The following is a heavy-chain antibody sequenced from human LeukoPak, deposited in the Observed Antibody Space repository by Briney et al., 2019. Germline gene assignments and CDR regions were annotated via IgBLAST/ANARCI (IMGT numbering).Heavy chain of an antibody. CDR2: MYSGGST. J-gene: IGHJ5*02. CDR1: GFTVSSYY. Sequence: PGGSLRLSCAASGFTVSSYYMTWVRQAPGKGLEWVSVMYSGGSTYYADSVKGRVAISRDNSQNTVSLQMNSVRVEDTAAYYCARFVTYYYDSSGNFRGVLFFDPWGQGTLVTVSS. CDR3: ARFVTYYYDSSGNFRGVLFFDP. V-gene: IGHV3-66*01. D-gene: IGHD3-22*01.